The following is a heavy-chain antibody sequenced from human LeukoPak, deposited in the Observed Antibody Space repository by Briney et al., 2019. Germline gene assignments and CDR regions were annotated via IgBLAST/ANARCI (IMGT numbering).Heavy chain of an antibody. D-gene: IGHD6-19*01. CDR3: AKDQDSSGWYDY. Sequence: GGSLRLSCAASGFTFSSYSMNWVRQAPGKGPEWVSAISGGGGSTYYADSVKGRFTISRDNSKNTLYLQMNSLRAEDTAVYYCAKDQDSSGWYDYWGQGTLVTVSS. V-gene: IGHV3-23*01. CDR2: ISGGGGST. CDR1: GFTFSSYS. J-gene: IGHJ4*02.